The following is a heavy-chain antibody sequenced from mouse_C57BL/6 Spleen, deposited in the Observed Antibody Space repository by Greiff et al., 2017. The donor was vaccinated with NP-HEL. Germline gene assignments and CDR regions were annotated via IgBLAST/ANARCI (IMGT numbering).Heavy chain of an antibody. CDR3: ARRGHRGYFDV. D-gene: IGHD6-1*01. CDR2: ISGGGGNT. J-gene: IGHJ1*03. V-gene: IGHV5-9*01. CDR1: GFTFSSYT. Sequence: DVMLVESGGGLVKPGGSLKLSCAASGFTFSSYTMSWVRQTPEKRLEWVATISGGGGNTYYPDSVKGRFTISRDNAKNTLYLQMSSLRSEDTALYYCARRGHRGYFDVWGTGTTVTVSS.